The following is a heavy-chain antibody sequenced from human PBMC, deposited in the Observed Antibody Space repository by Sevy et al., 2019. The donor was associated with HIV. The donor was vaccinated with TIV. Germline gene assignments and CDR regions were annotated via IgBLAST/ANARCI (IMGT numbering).Heavy chain of an antibody. Sequence: GGSLRLSCAVSGLTFRNLWMSWVRQAPGKGLEWVANIKQDGGDKYYVDSVRGRFTISRDNAKNSLFLQVNSLRADDTAVYYCARSYFGSGTSYGMDVWGRGTTVTVSS. V-gene: IGHV3-7*01. CDR3: ARSYFGSGTSYGMDV. J-gene: IGHJ6*02. D-gene: IGHD3-10*01. CDR2: IKQDGGDK. CDR1: GLTFRNLW.